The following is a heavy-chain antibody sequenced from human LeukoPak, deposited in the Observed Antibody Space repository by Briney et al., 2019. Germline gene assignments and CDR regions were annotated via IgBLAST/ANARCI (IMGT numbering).Heavy chain of an antibody. J-gene: IGHJ3*02. V-gene: IGHV3-53*01. D-gene: IGHD4/OR15-4a*01. CDR1: GVTVSSNY. CDR2: IYSDGTT. CDR3: ARLTMVLAFDI. Sequence: GGSLRLSCAASGVTVSSNYMSWVRQAPGKGLEWVSVIYSDGTTYYADSVKGRFTISRDSSKNTLYLQMSSLRAEDTAVYYCARLTMVLAFDIWGQGTMVTVSS.